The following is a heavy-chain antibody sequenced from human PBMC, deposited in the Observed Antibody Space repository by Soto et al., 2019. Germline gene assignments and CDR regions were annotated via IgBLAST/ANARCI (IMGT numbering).Heavy chain of an antibody. CDR2: IYYSGST. V-gene: IGHV4-39*01. CDR1: GGSISSGGYY. J-gene: IGHJ6*02. CDR3: AGYYGGNSDYYYYGMDV. D-gene: IGHD4-17*01. Sequence: SETLSLTCTVSGGSISSGGYYWSWIRQPPGKGLEWIGSIYYSGSTYYNPSLKSRVTISVDTSKNQFSLKLSSVTAADTAVYYCAGYYGGNSDYYYYGMDVWGQGTTVTVSS.